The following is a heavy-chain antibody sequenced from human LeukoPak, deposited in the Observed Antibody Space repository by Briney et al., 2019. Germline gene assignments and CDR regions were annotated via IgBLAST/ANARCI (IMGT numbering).Heavy chain of an antibody. CDR1: GFTLNIYW. CDR3: ARDHLDYDFWSGYAYYFDY. V-gene: IGHV3-48*01. D-gene: IGHD3-3*01. Sequence: GGSLRLSCAASGFTLNIYWMSWVRQAPGKGLEWVSYISSSSSTIYYADSVRGRFTISRDNAKNSLYLQMNSLRAEDTAVYYCARDHLDYDFWSGYAYYFDYWGQGTLVTVSS. J-gene: IGHJ4*02. CDR2: ISSSSSTI.